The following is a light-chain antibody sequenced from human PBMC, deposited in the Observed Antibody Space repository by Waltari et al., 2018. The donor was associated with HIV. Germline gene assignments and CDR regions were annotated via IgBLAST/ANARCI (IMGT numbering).Light chain of an antibody. CDR1: NIGSKS. CDR2: DDT. V-gene: IGLV3-21*02. J-gene: IGLJ2*01. CDR3: QVWDSSSDVV. Sequence: SYVLTQPPSVSVAPGQTARITCGGNNIGSKSGHWYQQKPGQAPVLVGYDDTDRPSGIPERFSGSNSGNTVTLTISRVEAGDEADYYCQVWDSSSDVVFGGGTKLTVL.